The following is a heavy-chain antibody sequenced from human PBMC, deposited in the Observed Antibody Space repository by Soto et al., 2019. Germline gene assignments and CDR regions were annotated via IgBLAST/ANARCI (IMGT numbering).Heavy chain of an antibody. CDR2: IIPIFGTA. Sequence: SVKVSCKASGGTFSSYAISWVRQAPGQGLEWMGGIIPIFGTANYAQKFQGRVTITADESTSTAYMELSSLRSEDTAVYYCAREATYYDYVWGSYRYTCFDYWGQGTLVTVSS. J-gene: IGHJ4*02. V-gene: IGHV1-69*13. D-gene: IGHD3-16*02. CDR1: GGTFSSYA. CDR3: AREATYYDYVWGSYRYTCFDY.